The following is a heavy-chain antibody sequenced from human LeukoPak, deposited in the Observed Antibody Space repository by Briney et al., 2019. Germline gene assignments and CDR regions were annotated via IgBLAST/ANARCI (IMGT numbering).Heavy chain of an antibody. CDR1: GFTFSNFA. CDR2: ITDSGVST. D-gene: IGHD3-10*01. J-gene: IGHJ4*01. V-gene: IGHV3-23*01. CDR3: AKMTDARGRYGSGSH. Sequence: GGSLRLSCAASGFTFSNFAMSWVRQAPGKGLEWVSSITDSGVSTFYADSQSGRFTISRGNSKNTLYLQMKNLRAADTATYYCAKMTDARGRYGSGSHWGQGTLVAVSS.